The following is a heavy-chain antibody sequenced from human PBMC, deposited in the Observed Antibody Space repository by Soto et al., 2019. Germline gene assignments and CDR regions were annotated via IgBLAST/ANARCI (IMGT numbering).Heavy chain of an antibody. V-gene: IGHV4-39*01. D-gene: IGHD3-9*01. CDR3: AKGPPPHYDILTGYSTAEYFQH. Sequence: SETLSLTCTVSGGPISSSSYYWGWIRQPPGKGLEWIGSIYYSESTYYNPSLKSRVTISVDTSKNQFSLKLSSVTAADTAVYYCAKGPPPHYDILTGYSTAEYFQHWGQGTLVTVSS. CDR1: GGPISSSSYY. CDR2: IYYSEST. J-gene: IGHJ1*01.